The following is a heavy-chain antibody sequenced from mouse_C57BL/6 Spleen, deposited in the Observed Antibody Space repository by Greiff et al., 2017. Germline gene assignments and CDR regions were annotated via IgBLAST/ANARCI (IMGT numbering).Heavy chain of an antibody. CDR2: INPSNGGT. V-gene: IGHV1-53*01. CDR1: GYTFTSYW. D-gene: IGHD1-1*01. CDR3: ARCYGSSWDYYAMDY. J-gene: IGHJ4*01. Sequence: QVQLQQSGTELVKPGASVKLSCKASGYTFTSYWMHWVKQRPGQGLEWIGNINPSNGGTNYNEKFKSKATLTVDKSSSTAYMQLSSLTSEDSAVYYCARCYGSSWDYYAMDYWGQGTSVTVSS.